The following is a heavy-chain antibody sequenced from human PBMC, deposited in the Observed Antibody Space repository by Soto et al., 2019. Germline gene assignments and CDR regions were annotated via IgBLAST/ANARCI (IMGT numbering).Heavy chain of an antibody. CDR1: GFTFTSYG. CDR3: VSERGYGHASVPYS. Sequence: QAHLVESGGGVVQPGRSLRLSCAASGFTFTSYGMHWVRQAPGTRLEWVAVISYDGGLQHYADSVKGRFTISRDNSKNLVLLQMHSLSAEDTAVYYCVSERGYGHASVPYSWGQGTLVSVSS. J-gene: IGHJ4*02. D-gene: IGHD5-18*01. CDR2: ISYDGGLQ. V-gene: IGHV3-30*03.